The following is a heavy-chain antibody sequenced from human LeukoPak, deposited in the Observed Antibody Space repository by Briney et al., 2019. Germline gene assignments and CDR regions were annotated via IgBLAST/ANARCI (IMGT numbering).Heavy chain of an antibody. J-gene: IGHJ2*01. D-gene: IGHD3-22*01. CDR3: ATYYYDSSGYYLSWNIDL. Sequence: SETLSLTCTVSGGSISSSNYYWGWIRQPPGKGLEWIGSTYYSGSTYYNRSLKSRVTISVDTSKNQFSLKLSSVTAADTAVYYCATYYYDSSGYYLSWNIDLWGRGTLVTVSS. CDR1: GGSISSSNYY. V-gene: IGHV4-39*01. CDR2: TYYSGST.